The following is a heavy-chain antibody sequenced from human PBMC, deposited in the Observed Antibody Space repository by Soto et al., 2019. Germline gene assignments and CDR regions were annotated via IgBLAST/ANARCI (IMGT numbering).Heavy chain of an antibody. J-gene: IGHJ5*02. V-gene: IGHV1-69*02. D-gene: IGHD2-15*01. Sequence: QVQLVQSGAEVKKPGSSVKVSCKASGGTFSSYTISWVRQAPGQGLEWMGRIIPILGIANYAQKFQGRVTITADKSTSTAYMELRSLRSEDTAVYYCAIMVCSGGSCYTPWGQGTVVTVSS. CDR1: GGTFSSYT. CDR3: AIMVCSGGSCYTP. CDR2: IIPILGIA.